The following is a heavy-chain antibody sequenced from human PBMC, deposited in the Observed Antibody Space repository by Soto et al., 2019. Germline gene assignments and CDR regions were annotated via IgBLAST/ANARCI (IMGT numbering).Heavy chain of an antibody. J-gene: IGHJ4*02. D-gene: IGHD6-6*01. Sequence: SETLSLTCTVSGGSISSYYWSWIRQPPGKGLEWIGYIYYSGSTNYNPSLKSRVTISVDTSKNQFSLKLSSVTAADTAMYYCARRGYSSSSGLDYWGQGTLVTVSS. CDR2: IYYSGST. CDR1: GGSISSYY. CDR3: ARRGYSSSSGLDY. V-gene: IGHV4-59*01.